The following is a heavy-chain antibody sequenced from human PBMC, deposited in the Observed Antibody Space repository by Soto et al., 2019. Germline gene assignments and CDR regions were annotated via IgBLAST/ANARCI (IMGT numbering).Heavy chain of an antibody. J-gene: IGHJ4*02. CDR1: GFTFSSFG. CDR3: AKVPSGCWSGPNSFDY. V-gene: IGHV3-30*18. CDR2: LSYDGSNE. Sequence: QVQLVESGGGVVQPGRYLRLSCAATGFTFSSFGMHWVRQAPGKGLEWVALLSYDGSNEYYANSVKGRFTISRDNSKNTLFLQMNSLKPEDTAGYYCAKVPSGCWSGPNSFDYWGQGTLVTVSS. D-gene: IGHD2-15*01.